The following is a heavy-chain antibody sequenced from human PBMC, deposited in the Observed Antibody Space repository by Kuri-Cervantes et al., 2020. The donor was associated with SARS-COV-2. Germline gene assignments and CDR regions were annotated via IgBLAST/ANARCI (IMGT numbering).Heavy chain of an antibody. CDR3: ARQDTYYYDSSGPFDY. D-gene: IGHD3-22*01. J-gene: IGHJ4*02. CDR2: IYYSGST. Sequence: GSLRLSCTVSGGSISSSSYYWGWIRQPPGKGLEWIGSIYYSGSTYYNPSLKSRVTISVDTSKNQFSLKLSSVTAADTAVYYCARQDTYYYDSSGPFDYWGQGTLVTVSS. CDR1: GGSISSSSYY. V-gene: IGHV4-39*01.